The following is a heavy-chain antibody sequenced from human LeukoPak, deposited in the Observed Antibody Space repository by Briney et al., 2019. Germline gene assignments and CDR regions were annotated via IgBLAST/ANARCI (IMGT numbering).Heavy chain of an antibody. CDR1: GGSFSGYY. CDR3: ARDYYDSSGHWYFDL. J-gene: IGHJ2*01. V-gene: IGHV4-34*01. Sequence: PSETLSLTCAVYGGSFSGYYWSWIRQPPGKGLEWIGEINHSGSTNYNPSLKSRVTISVDTSKNQFSLQLNSVTPEDTAVYYCARDYYDSSGHWYFDLWGRGTLVTVSS. CDR2: INHSGST. D-gene: IGHD3-22*01.